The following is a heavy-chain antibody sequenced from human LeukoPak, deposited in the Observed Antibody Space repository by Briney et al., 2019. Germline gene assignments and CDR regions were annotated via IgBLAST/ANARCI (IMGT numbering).Heavy chain of an antibody. D-gene: IGHD2-2*01. Sequence: ASVTVSCKASGYTFTSYDINWVRQATGQGLEWMGWINPNSGGTNYAQKFQGRVTMTRDTSISTAYMELSRLRSDDTAVYYCARGSIVVVPAALEDFDYWGQGTLVTVSS. CDR1: GYTFTSYD. V-gene: IGHV1-2*02. CDR2: INPNSGGT. J-gene: IGHJ4*02. CDR3: ARGSIVVVPAALEDFDY.